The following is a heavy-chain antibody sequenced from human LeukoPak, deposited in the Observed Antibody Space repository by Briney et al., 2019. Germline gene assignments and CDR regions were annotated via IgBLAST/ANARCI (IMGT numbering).Heavy chain of an antibody. CDR1: GFTFSSAW. CDR3: ARGHYQLS. CDR2: IKEEGSEK. Sequence: GGSLRLSCAVSGFTFSSAWMNWVRQAPGKGLEWVASIKEEGSEKHYVDSVKGRFTISRDNAKNSLYLQMNSLRAEDTAVYYCARGHYQLSWGQGILVTVSS. D-gene: IGHD2-2*01. V-gene: IGHV3-7*01. J-gene: IGHJ5*02.